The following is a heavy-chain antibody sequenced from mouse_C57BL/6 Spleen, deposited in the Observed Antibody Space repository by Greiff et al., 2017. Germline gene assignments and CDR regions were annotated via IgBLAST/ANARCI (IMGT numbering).Heavy chain of an antibody. CDR1: GFTFSSYA. D-gene: IGHD2-5*01. J-gene: IGHJ3*01. CDR3: AREGYSTHGGFAY. V-gene: IGHV5-4*01. Sequence: EVMLVESGGGLVKPGGSLTLSCAASGFTFSSYAMSWVRQTPEKRLEWVATISDGGSYTYYPDNVKGRFTISRDNAKNNLYLQMSHLKSEDTAMYYCAREGYSTHGGFAYWGQGTLVTVSA. CDR2: ISDGGSYT.